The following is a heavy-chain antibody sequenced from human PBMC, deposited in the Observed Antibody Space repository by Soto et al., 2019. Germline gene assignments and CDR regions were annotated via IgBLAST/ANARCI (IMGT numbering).Heavy chain of an antibody. CDR2: ISGSGGST. Sequence: RVSYAASGGTFISFAMCWVLQAQGKGLEWVSAISGSGGSTYYGDSVQGRFTISRDNSKNTLYLHMHSLRAEDTAVYFCAKQPAESGDYAQFDYWGQGTLVTVSS. J-gene: IGHJ4*02. CDR1: GGTFISFA. D-gene: IGHD4-17*01. CDR3: AKQPAESGDYAQFDY. V-gene: IGHV3-23*01.